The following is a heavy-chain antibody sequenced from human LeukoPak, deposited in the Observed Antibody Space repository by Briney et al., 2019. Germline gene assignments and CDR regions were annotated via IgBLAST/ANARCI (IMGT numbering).Heavy chain of an antibody. J-gene: IGHJ4*02. CDR3: ARASYSYDINGWVPFDY. CDR1: GDFISSGDYY. CDR2: IYTSGST. V-gene: IGHV4-61*02. D-gene: IGHD3-22*01. Sequence: TSQTLSLTCTVSGDFISSGDYYWSWIRQPAGKGLEWIGRIYTSGSTNYNPSLKSRVTISGGTSKNQFSLRLSSVTAADTAVYYCARASYSYDINGWVPFDYWGQGTLVTVSS.